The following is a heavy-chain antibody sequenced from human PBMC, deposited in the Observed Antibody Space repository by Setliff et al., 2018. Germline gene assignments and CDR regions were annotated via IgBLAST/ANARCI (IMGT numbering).Heavy chain of an antibody. CDR3: ARDGGEY. D-gene: IGHD3-16*01. CDR1: GFTFSRYW. V-gene: IGHV3-7*01. Sequence: HPGGSLRLSCAASGFTFSRYWMSWVRQAPGKGPEWVANIKQGGSEKYYVDSVKGRFTISRDNAKNSLYLQMNSLRAEDTAVYYCARDGGEYWGQGTLVTVSS. CDR2: IKQGGSEK. J-gene: IGHJ4*02.